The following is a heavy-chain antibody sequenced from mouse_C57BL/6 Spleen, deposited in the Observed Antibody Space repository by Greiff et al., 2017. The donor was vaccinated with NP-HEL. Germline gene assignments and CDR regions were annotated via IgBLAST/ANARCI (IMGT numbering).Heavy chain of an antibody. D-gene: IGHD1-1*01. V-gene: IGHV2-2*01. J-gene: IGHJ3*01. CDR2: IWSGGST. CDR1: GFSLTSYG. Sequence: VKLVESGPGLVQPSQSLSITCTVSGFSLTSYGVHWVRQSPGKGLEWLGVIWSGGSTDYNAAFIYRPSISKDNSKSKDFFKMNRLQAVDTDIYYCAREGYYDGSSAAWFAYWGQGTLVTVSA. CDR3: AREGYYDGSSAAWFAY.